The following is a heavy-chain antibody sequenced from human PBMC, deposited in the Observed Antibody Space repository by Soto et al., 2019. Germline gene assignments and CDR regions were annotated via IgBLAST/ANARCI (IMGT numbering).Heavy chain of an antibody. Sequence: GESLKISCKGSGYSFTSYWISWVRQMPGKGLEWMGRIDPSDSYTNYSPSFQGHVTISADKSISTAYLQWSSLKASDTAMYYCARQVNDYVWGSYRFVSDYWGQGTLVTVSS. J-gene: IGHJ4*02. V-gene: IGHV5-10-1*01. CDR1: GYSFTSYW. CDR2: IDPSDSYT. D-gene: IGHD3-16*02. CDR3: ARQVNDYVWGSYRFVSDY.